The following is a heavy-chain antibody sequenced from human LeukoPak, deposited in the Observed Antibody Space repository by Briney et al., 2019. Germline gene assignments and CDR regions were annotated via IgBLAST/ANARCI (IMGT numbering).Heavy chain of an antibody. D-gene: IGHD2-2*01. CDR2: ISSSSSYI. CDR1: GFTFSSYS. J-gene: IGHJ6*02. V-gene: IGHV3-21*01. Sequence: GGSLRLSCAASGFTFSSYSMNWVRQAPGKGLEWVSSISSSSSYIYYADSVKGRFTISRDNAKNSLYLQMNSLRAEDTAVYYCAREPPDCGSTRCNGAYGMDVWGQGTTVTVSS. CDR3: AREPPDCGSTRCNGAYGMDV.